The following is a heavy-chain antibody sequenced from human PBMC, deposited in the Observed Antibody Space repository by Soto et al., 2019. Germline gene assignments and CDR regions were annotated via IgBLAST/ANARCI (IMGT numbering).Heavy chain of an antibody. J-gene: IGHJ6*02. D-gene: IGHD5-12*01. Sequence: EVQLVESGGGLVKPGGSLRLSCAASGFTFSSYSMNWVRQAPGKGLEWVSSISSSSSYIYYADSVKGRFTISRDNAKNSLYLQMNSLRAEDTAVYYCAREYDYSGYDYYYYYGMDVWGQGTTVTVSS. CDR2: ISSSSSYI. CDR3: AREYDYSGYDYYYYYGMDV. CDR1: GFTFSSYS. V-gene: IGHV3-21*01.